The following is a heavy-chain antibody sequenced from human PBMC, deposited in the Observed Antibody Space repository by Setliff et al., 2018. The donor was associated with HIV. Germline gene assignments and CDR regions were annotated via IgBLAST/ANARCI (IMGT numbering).Heavy chain of an antibody. Sequence: SVKVSCKASGGTFSSYAISWVRQAPGQGLEWMGGIIPILGIANYAQKFQGRVTITADKSTSTAYMELSSLRSEDTAVYYCARSRVHYYYDSSGYPTRYDAFDIWGQGTMVTVSS. V-gene: IGHV1-69*10. D-gene: IGHD3-22*01. CDR1: GGTFSSYA. CDR2: IIPILGIA. CDR3: ARSRVHYYYDSSGYPTRYDAFDI. J-gene: IGHJ3*02.